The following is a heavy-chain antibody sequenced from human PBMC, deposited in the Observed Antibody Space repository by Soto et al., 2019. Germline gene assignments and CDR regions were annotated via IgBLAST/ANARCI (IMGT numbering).Heavy chain of an antibody. D-gene: IGHD2-21*02. CDR1: GGTFSSYA. CDR2: IIPIFGTA. CDR3: AHGDVTYFFDY. J-gene: IGHJ4*02. V-gene: IGHV1-69*06. Sequence: ASVKVSCKASGGTFSSYAISWVRQAPGQGLEWMGGIIPIFGTANYAQKFQGRVTITAGKSTSTAYMELSSLRSEDTAVYYCAHGDVTYFFDYWGQGTLVTAPQ.